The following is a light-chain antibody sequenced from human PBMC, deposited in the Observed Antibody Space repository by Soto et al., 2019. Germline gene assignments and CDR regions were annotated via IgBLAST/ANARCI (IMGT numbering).Light chain of an antibody. Sequence: DIQMTQSPSTLSASVGDIVTITCRASQSISRWLAWYQQKPGAAPKLLIYEASTLESGVPSRFSGSRSGTEFTLTVSSLQPDDFATYYCQQYNDSFPYAFGQGNPLESK. V-gene: IGKV1-5*03. CDR3: QQYNDSFPYA. CDR2: EAS. J-gene: IGKJ2*01. CDR1: QSISRW.